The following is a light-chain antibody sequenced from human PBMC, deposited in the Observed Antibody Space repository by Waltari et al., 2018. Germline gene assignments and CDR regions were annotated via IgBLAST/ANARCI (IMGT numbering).Light chain of an antibody. J-gene: IGLJ2*01. Sequence: SALTQPASVSGSPGQSITISCTGTSSDVGQYTLLSWYQQHPGQAPKLMIYEGSQRPSGVSDRFSGSKSGNTASLTISGLQAEDEADYYCFSYAGRATGVFGGGTKLTVL. CDR1: SSDVGQYTL. V-gene: IGLV2-23*01. CDR3: FSYAGRATGV. CDR2: EGS.